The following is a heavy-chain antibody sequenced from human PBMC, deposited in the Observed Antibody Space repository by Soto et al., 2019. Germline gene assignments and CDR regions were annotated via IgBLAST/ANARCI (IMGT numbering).Heavy chain of an antibody. Sequence: SETLSLTCSVSGGSISGYYWSWIRQPPGKGLEWIGYIYYIGSTKSNPSLESRVTISLDTSKSQFSLKLSSVTAADTAVYYCARAQSITIFGVAQLFDYWGQGTLVTVSS. CDR1: GGSISGYY. CDR2: IYYIGST. V-gene: IGHV4-59*01. CDR3: ARAQSITIFGVAQLFDY. D-gene: IGHD3-3*01. J-gene: IGHJ4*02.